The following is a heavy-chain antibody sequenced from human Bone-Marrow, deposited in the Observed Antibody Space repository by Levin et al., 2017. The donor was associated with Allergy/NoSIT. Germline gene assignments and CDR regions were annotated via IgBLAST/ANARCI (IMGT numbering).Heavy chain of an antibody. CDR2: IYSGGNT. CDR1: GFTISDNY. D-gene: IGHD3-16*01. Sequence: SGGSLRLSCAGSGFTISDNYMSWVRQAPGKGLEWVAVIYSGGNTYYPDSVKGRFTISRDSAKNTLYLQMNTLRGEDAAVYYCATMSWPTYYYALDVWGQGTTVTVSS. CDR3: ATMSWPTYYYALDV. J-gene: IGHJ6*02. V-gene: IGHV3-53*01.